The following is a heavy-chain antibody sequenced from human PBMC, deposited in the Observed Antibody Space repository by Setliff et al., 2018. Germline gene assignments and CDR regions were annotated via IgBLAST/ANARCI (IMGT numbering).Heavy chain of an antibody. Sequence: SETLSLTCAVYGGSFSGYYWSWIRQPPGKRLEWIGEIIHSGSTNYNPSLKSRVTISMDTSKNQFSLKLSSVTAADTAVYYCARKGISALSGAFDMWGQGTMVTVS. CDR3: ARKGISALSGAFDM. D-gene: IGHD1-26*01. J-gene: IGHJ3*02. V-gene: IGHV4-34*12. CDR1: GGSFSGYY. CDR2: IIHSGST.